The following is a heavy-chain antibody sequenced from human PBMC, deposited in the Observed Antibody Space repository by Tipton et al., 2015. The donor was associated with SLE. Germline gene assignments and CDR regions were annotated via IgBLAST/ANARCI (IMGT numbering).Heavy chain of an antibody. V-gene: IGHV1-2*02. CDR3: TRDGPDLGLLMHYFDY. CDR2: INPNGGAT. Sequence: VQLVQSGAEVKKPGASMKVSCRASGYTFTDYYIHWVRQAPGQGLEYMGWINPNGGATNYAQKLQGRVTMTRDTSISTAYMELSSLTSDDTAVYYCTRDGPDLGLLMHYFDYWGQGALVSVSS. D-gene: IGHD5-18*01. J-gene: IGHJ4*02. CDR1: GYTFTDYY.